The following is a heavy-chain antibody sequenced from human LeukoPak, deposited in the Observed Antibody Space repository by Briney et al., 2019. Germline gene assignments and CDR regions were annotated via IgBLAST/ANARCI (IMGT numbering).Heavy chain of an antibody. Sequence: SETLSLTCTVSGGSLSSSHYSWGWIRQPPGKGLEWIGSIYSGGSTYYNPSLKSRVTISADTSKNQFSLKLSSVTAADTAVYYCARLRVSVTTTSDFDYWGQGTLVTVSS. CDR2: IYSGGST. J-gene: IGHJ4*01. CDR3: ARLRVSVTTTSDFDY. V-gene: IGHV4-39*01. CDR1: GGSLSSSHYS. D-gene: IGHD5-12*01.